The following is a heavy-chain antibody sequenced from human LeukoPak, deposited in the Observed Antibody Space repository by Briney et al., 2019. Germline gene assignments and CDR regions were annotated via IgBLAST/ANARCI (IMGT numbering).Heavy chain of an antibody. CDR3: ARDSSYYDSSGSAEYFQH. CDR1: GYTFTSYY. Sequence: GASVKVSCKASGYTFTSYYMHWVRQAPGQGLEWMGIINPSGGSTSYAQKFRGRVTMTRDTSTSTVYMELSSLRSEDTAVYYCARDSSYYDSSGSAEYFQHWGQGTLVTVSS. J-gene: IGHJ1*01. D-gene: IGHD3-22*01. CDR2: INPSGGST. V-gene: IGHV1-46*01.